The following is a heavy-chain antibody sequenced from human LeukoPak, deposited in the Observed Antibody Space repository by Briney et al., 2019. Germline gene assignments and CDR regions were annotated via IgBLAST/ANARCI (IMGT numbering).Heavy chain of an antibody. CDR1: GLTFDVYA. V-gene: IGHV3-9*01. CDR2: ITWSNGEI. J-gene: IGHJ4*02. D-gene: IGHD6-19*01. CDR3: AKSLRNGSGWASDY. Sequence: PGRSLRLSCAASGLTFDVYAVHWVRQAPGKGLEWVSGITWSNGEIAYADSVKGRFTISRYNAKMYLQMNSLRTEDTAVYYCAKSLRNGSGWASDYWGQGTLVTVSS.